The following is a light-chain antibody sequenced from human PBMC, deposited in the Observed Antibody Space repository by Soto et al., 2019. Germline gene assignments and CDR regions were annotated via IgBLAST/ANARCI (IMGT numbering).Light chain of an antibody. CDR3: MQATQSPYT. Sequence: DIVMTQTPLSSPVTLGQPASISCRSSQGLVHSDGNTYLSWLQQRPGQPPRLLIYKISNRVSGVPDRFSDSGAGTVFTLKISRVEAEDVGVYYCMQATQSPYTFGQGTKLEIK. V-gene: IGKV2-24*01. CDR1: QGLVHSDGNTY. CDR2: KIS. J-gene: IGKJ2*01.